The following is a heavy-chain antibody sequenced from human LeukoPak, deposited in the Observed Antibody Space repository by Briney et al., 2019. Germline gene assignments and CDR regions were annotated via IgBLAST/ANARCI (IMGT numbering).Heavy chain of an antibody. CDR3: ARHGSITMVRGRLRYYYMDV. CDR1: GFTFSSYW. Sequence: GGSLRLSCAASGFTFSSYWMHWVRQAPGKGLVWVSRINSDGSSTSYADSVKGRFTISRDNAKNTLYLQMNSLRAEDTAVYYCARHGSITMVRGRLRYYYMDVWGKGTTVTISS. CDR2: INSDGSST. D-gene: IGHD3-10*01. J-gene: IGHJ6*03. V-gene: IGHV3-74*01.